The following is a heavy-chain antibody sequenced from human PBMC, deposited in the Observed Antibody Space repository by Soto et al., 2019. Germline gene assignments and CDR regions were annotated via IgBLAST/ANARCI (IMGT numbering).Heavy chain of an antibody. CDR1: GYGFTTYW. D-gene: IGHD2-2*01. Sequence: GESLKISCKASGYGFTTYWISWVRQMPGKGLEWMGRIDPSGSYTNYSPSFQGHVSMSVDKSISTAYLQWSSLRASDTAMYYCARPCSRKRCRYYYAMDVWGQGTTVTVSS. CDR2: IDPSGSYT. CDR3: ARPCSRKRCRYYYAMDV. J-gene: IGHJ6*02. V-gene: IGHV5-10-1*01.